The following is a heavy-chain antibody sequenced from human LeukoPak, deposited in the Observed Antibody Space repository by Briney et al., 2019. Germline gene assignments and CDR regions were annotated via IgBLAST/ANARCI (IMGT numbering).Heavy chain of an antibody. D-gene: IGHD6-19*01. CDR3: ARDPVAGHFDY. CDR1: GFTFSSYS. Sequence: GGSLSLSCAASGFTFSSYSMNWVRQAPGKGLEWVSSISSSSSYIYYADSVKGRFTISRDNAKNSLYLQMNSLRAEDTAVYYCARDPVAGHFDYWGQGTLVTVSS. J-gene: IGHJ4*02. CDR2: ISSSSSYI. V-gene: IGHV3-21*01.